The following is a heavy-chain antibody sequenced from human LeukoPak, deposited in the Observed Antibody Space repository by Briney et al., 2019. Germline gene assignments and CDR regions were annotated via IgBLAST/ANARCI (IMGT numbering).Heavy chain of an antibody. V-gene: IGHV1-24*01. J-gene: IGHJ3*02. Sequence: ASVKVSCKGSGYTLTELSMHWVRQAPGKGLEWMGGFDPEDGETIYAQKFQGRVTMTEDTSTDTAYMELSSLTSEDTAVYYCATVWSYHDSSGSYRGIWGQGTMVTVSS. CDR2: FDPEDGET. CDR3: ATVWSYHDSSGSYRGI. D-gene: IGHD3-22*01. CDR1: GYTLTELS.